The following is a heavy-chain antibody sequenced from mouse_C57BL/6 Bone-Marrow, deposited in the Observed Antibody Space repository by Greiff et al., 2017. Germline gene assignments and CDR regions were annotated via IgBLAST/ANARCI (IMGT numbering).Heavy chain of an antibody. CDR1: GYTFTSYW. CDR2: IDPSDSYT. Sequence: QVQLQQPGAELVMPGASVKLSCKASGYTFTSYWMHWVKQRPGQGLEWIGEIDPSDSYTNYNQKFKGKSTLTVDKSSSTAYMQLSSLTSEDSAVYYCAKDGASFYWYFDVWGTGTTVTVS. V-gene: IGHV1-69*01. J-gene: IGHJ1*03. D-gene: IGHD1-1*02. CDR3: AKDGASFYWYFDV.